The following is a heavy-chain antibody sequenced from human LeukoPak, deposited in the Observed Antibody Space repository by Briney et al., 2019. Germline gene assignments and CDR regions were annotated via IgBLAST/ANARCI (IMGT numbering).Heavy chain of an antibody. CDR2: VNSGST. CDR1: GDSMSGSY. V-gene: IGHV4-59*01. J-gene: IGHJ4*02. D-gene: IGHD3-10*01. Sequence: SETLSLTCTVSGDSMSGSYWSWLRQPPGKGLEWLGYVNSGSTTYNPSLESRVRMSIDTSKSQFSLKLSSVTTADTAVYYCARHYAYYGSGNFDREDYFEYWGQGALVTVSS. CDR3: ARHYAYYGSGNFDREDYFEY.